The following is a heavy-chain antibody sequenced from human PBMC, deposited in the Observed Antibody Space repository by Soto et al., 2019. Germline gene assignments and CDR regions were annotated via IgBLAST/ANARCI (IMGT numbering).Heavy chain of an antibody. D-gene: IGHD3-22*01. V-gene: IGHV3-30-3*01. Sequence: QVQLVESGGGVGQPGRSLRLSCAASGFTFSSYAMHWVRQAPGKGLEWVAVISYDGSNKYYADSVKGRFTISRDNSKNTLYLQMNSLRAEDTAVYYCVGITMIVVVTYFDYWGQGTLVTVSS. CDR3: VGITMIVVVTYFDY. J-gene: IGHJ4*02. CDR2: ISYDGSNK. CDR1: GFTFSSYA.